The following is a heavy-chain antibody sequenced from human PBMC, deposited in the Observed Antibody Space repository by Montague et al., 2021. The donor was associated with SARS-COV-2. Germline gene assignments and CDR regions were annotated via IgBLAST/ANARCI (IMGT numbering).Heavy chain of an antibody. J-gene: IGHJ4*02. CDR1: GFSISSGFY. V-gene: IGHV4-38-2*02. Sequence: SETLSLTCSVSGFSISSGFYWGWIRQTPGKGLEWIGSRYHNGATYYSSXXKRPVTILLDTSKNQFSLSLTSVTAADTAVYYCARSGVGIFDFSYFDSWGQGSLVIVSS. D-gene: IGHD3-3*01. CDR2: RYHNGAT. CDR3: ARSGVGIFDFSYFDS.